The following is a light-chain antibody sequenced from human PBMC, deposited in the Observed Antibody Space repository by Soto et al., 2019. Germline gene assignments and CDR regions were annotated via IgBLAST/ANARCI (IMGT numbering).Light chain of an antibody. V-gene: IGLV2-23*02. CDR1: SSDVGSYNL. CDR2: EVT. Sequence: QSVLTQPASVSGSPGQSITISCTGSSSDVGSYNLVSWYQQHPGKAPKLMIYEVTKRPSGVSNRFSGSKSGNTASLTISGLQAEDEADYYCGSYAGRTTWVFGGGTKVTVL. CDR3: GSYAGRTTWV. J-gene: IGLJ3*02.